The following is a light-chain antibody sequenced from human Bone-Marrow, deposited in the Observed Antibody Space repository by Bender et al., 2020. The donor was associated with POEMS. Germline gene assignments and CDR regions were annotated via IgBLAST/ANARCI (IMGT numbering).Light chain of an antibody. CDR3: SSYTSDTSLI. Sequence: QSALTQPASVSGSPGQSITISCTGTSSDVGGYNLVSWYQHHPGTAPKLMIHDVTNRPSGVSLRFSGSKSGNTASLTISGRQADDEVHYYCSSYTSDTSLIFGGGTKVTVL. CDR2: DVT. J-gene: IGLJ2*01. CDR1: SSDVGGYNL. V-gene: IGLV2-14*03.